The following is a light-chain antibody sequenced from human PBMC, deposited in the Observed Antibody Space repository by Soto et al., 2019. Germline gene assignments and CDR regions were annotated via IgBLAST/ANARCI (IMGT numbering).Light chain of an antibody. CDR3: AAGDDSLSGVL. J-gene: IGLJ7*02. CDR2: SNS. V-gene: IGLV1-47*02. CDR1: SSNIGSNY. Sequence: QSVLTQPPSASGTPGQRVTISCSGSSSNIGSNYVIWYQQLPGTAPKLLIYSNSQRPSGVPDRFSGSRSGTSASLAISGLRSEDEAVYYCAAGDDSLSGVLFGGGTQLTA.